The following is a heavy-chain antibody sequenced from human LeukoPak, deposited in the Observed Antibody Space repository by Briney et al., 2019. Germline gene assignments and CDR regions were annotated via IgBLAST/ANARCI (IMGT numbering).Heavy chain of an antibody. CDR2: IYYSGST. D-gene: IGHD6-13*01. V-gene: IGHV4-59*01. CDR3: ARVGSSSWLEIDY. Sequence: SETLSLTCTVSGGSISTYYWSWIRQPPGKGLEWIGYIYYSGSTNYNPSLKSRVTISVDTSKNQFSLKLSSVTAADTAVYYCARVGSSSWLEIDYWGQGTLVTVSS. CDR1: GGSISTYY. J-gene: IGHJ4*02.